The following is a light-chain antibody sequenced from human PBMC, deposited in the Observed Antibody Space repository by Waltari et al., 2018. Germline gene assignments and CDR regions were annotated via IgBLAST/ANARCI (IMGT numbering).Light chain of an antibody. Sequence: DIQMTQSPSTLSASVGDRVTITCRASQTINGWLAWYQQKPGKAPELLIHDASTLESGVPQRFRGSGSGTEFTLTISSVQPEDVATYYCQQYLLFWTFGQGTRVEIK. CDR3: QQYLLFWT. CDR1: QTINGW. CDR2: DAS. V-gene: IGKV1-5*01. J-gene: IGKJ1*01.